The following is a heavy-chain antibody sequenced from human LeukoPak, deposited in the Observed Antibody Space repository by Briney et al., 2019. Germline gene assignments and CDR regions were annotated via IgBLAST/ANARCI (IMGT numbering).Heavy chain of an antibody. Sequence: GRSLRLSCAASGFTFSNYWMHWVRQAQGKGLVWVSRINSDGSSTTYADSVKGRFTISRDNAKNTLYLQMNSLRAEYTAVYFCARRYRSSSDYWGQGTLVAVSS. CDR1: GFTFSNYW. J-gene: IGHJ4*02. D-gene: IGHD1-14*01. CDR2: INSDGSST. V-gene: IGHV3-74*01. CDR3: ARRYRSSSDY.